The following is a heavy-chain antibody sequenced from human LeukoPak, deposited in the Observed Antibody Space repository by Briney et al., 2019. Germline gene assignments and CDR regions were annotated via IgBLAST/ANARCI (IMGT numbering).Heavy chain of an antibody. CDR1: GYTFTSYD. CDR3: ARTMTTMTTHGELDF. V-gene: IGHV1-8*01. Sequence: ASVKVSCKASGYTFTSYDINWVRQATEQGLEWMGWMNPNSGNTGYAQKFQGRVTMTRNTSISTAYMELRSLTSDDTAVYYCARTMTTMTTHGELDFWGQGILVTVSS. CDR2: MNPNSGNT. J-gene: IGHJ4*02. D-gene: IGHD4-17*01.